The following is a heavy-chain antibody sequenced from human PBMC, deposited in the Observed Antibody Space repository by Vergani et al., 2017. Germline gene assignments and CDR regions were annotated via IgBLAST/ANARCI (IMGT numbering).Heavy chain of an antibody. V-gene: IGHV5-51*01. J-gene: IGHJ4*02. D-gene: IGHD2-21*01. CDR1: ESSFTSNQ. CDR3: TRHVPCGDGACLHFDH. Sequence: EVMLVQSGAEVKKPGESLKISCKYSESSFTSNQIAWVRQTSGKGLQWMGNINPIDSKIAYSPSFEGQFIMSVDKSITTAYLQWRSLKASDTAIYYCTRHVPCGDGACLHFDHWGQGTQVTVSS. CDR2: INPIDSKI.